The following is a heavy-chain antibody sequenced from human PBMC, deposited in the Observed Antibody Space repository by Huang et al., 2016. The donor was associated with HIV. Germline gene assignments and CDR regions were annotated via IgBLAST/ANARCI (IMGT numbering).Heavy chain of an antibody. J-gene: IGHJ6*02. CDR2: VYFLGNT. V-gene: IGHV4-39*02. CDR1: GTSMPSSTFY. Sequence: QLRESGPGLVTPSETLSLTCSASGTSMPSSTFYWGWFRHPPGRGREWIGSVYFLGNTYYIPSLKSGVTIAIDTANKQYSMRLTAVTAADTAVYFCAREVRSVDTDRPDGYYYRGLDVWGQGTTVIVSS. D-gene: IGHD2-2*03. CDR3: AREVRSVDTDRPDGYYYRGLDV.